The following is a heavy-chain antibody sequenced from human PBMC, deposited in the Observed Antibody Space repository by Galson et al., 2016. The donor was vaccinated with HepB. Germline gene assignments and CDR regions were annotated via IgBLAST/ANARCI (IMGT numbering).Heavy chain of an antibody. CDR2: ISWNSGSI. CDR3: AKDTEAYYYGSGSYPYYGMDV. J-gene: IGHJ6*02. Sequence: SLRLSCAASGFTFDDYAMHWVRQAPGQGLEWVSGISWNSGSIGYADSVKGRFTISRDNAKNSLHLQMNSLRAEDTALYYCAKDTEAYYYGSGSYPYYGMDVWGQGTTVTVSS. CDR1: GFTFDDYA. D-gene: IGHD3-10*01. V-gene: IGHV3-9*01.